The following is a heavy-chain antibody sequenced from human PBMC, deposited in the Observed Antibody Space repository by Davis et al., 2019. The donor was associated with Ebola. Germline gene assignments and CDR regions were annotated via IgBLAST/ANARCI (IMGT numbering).Heavy chain of an antibody. J-gene: IGHJ4*02. CDR3: ANLGSGSHYEDFDY. Sequence: GESLKISCAASEFTFRSYAMSWVRQAPGQGLEWVAVVSYDGSNKYYADSVRGRFTISRDNSKNTLYLQMNTLRPEDTAVYYCANLGSGSHYEDFDYWGQGTLVTVSS. CDR2: VSYDGSNK. CDR1: EFTFRSYA. V-gene: IGHV3-30*18. D-gene: IGHD3-10*01.